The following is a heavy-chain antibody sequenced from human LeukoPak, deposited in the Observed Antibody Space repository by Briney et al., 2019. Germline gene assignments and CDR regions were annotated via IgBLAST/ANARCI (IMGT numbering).Heavy chain of an antibody. J-gene: IGHJ3*02. D-gene: IGHD3-10*01. CDR3: AGNLWFGGAFDI. CDR1: GGSFSGYY. CDR2: INHSGST. V-gene: IGHV4-34*01. Sequence: SETLSLTCAVYGGSFSGYYWSWIRQPPGKGLEWIGEINHSGSTNYNPSLKSRVTISVDTSKNQFSLKLSSVTAADTAVYYCAGNLWFGGAFDIWGQGTMVTVPS.